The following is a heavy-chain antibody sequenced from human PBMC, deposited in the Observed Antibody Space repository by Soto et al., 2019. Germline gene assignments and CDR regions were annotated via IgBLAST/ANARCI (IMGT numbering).Heavy chain of an antibody. V-gene: IGHV1-24*01. Sequence: GSVKVSCKVSGYTLTELSMHWVRQAPGKGLEWMGGFDPEDGETIYAQKFQGRVTMTEDTSTDTAYMELSSLRSEDTAVYYCATVPNNSAGWFDPWGQGTLVTVSS. CDR2: FDPEDGET. CDR1: GYTLTELS. D-gene: IGHD2-21*01. J-gene: IGHJ5*02. CDR3: ATVPNNSAGWFDP.